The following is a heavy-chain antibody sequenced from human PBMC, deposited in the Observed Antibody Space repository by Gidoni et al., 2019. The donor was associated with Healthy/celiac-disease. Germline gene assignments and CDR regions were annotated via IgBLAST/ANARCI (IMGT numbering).Heavy chain of an antibody. Sequence: QVHLQESGPGLVKPSQTLSLTCTVSGGSISSGDYYWSWIRLPPGKGLEWIGYIYYSGSTYYNPSLKSRVTISGDTSKNQFSLKLSSVTAEDTAVYYCARVWFGELLLDYWGQGTLVTVSS. J-gene: IGHJ4*02. CDR1: GGSISSGDYY. V-gene: IGHV4-30-4*01. CDR3: ARVWFGELLLDY. CDR2: IYYSGST. D-gene: IGHD3-10*01.